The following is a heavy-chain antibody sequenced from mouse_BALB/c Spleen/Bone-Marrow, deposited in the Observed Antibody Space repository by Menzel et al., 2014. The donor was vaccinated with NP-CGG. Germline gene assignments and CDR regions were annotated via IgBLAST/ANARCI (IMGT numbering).Heavy chain of an antibody. CDR3: ARLGYYGSYAY. Sequence: DVHLVESGGGLVQPGGSLKLSCAASGFDFXSYWMSWVRQAPGKGLEWIGEINPDSSTINYTPSLKDKFIISRDNAKNTLYLQMSKVRSEDTALYYCARLGYYGSYAYWGQGTLVTVSA. CDR1: GFDFXSYW. J-gene: IGHJ3*01. D-gene: IGHD1-1*01. V-gene: IGHV4-1*02. CDR2: INPDSSTI.